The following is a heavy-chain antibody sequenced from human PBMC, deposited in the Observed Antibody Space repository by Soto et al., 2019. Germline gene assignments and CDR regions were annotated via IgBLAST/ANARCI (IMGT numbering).Heavy chain of an antibody. Sequence: QVQLQESGPGLVKPSQTLSLTCTVSGGSITSGGYCWTWIRQHPVKGLEWMGHIYYSGSSSYNPSLKSRLTISIDTSKHQFSLKLTSVTAADMAVYYCARDGDYFGSGSPPLLSKWGQGTLVTVSS. J-gene: IGHJ4*02. V-gene: IGHV4-31*03. CDR2: IYYSGSS. CDR3: ARDGDYFGSGSPPLLSK. CDR1: GGSITSGGYC. D-gene: IGHD3-10*01.